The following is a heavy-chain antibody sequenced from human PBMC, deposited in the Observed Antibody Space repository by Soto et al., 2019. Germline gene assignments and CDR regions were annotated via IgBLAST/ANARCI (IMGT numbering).Heavy chain of an antibody. CDR1: GFTFSRFA. CDR2: ITGDGRNT. Sequence: EVQLLESGGGLVQPGESLRLSCAASGFTFSRFAMSWVRQAPGKGLEWVSGITGDGRNTYYANSMEGRFTVSRDNSKDTLYLQMNSLRADDTAVYYCAKGRPSLGGTGRGAMDVWGQGTTFTVSS. D-gene: IGHD3-16*01. CDR3: AKGRPSLGGTGRGAMDV. J-gene: IGHJ6*02. V-gene: IGHV3-23*01.